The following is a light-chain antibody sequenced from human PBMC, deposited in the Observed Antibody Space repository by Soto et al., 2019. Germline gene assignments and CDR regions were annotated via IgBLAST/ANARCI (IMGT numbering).Light chain of an antibody. CDR3: SSYTGSITLL. CDR2: EVI. J-gene: IGLJ2*01. CDR1: SSDVGGYNY. V-gene: IGLV2-14*01. Sequence: QSALTQPASLSRSPGQSITISCTGTSSDVGGYNYVSWYQQHPGKAPKLIIYEVINRPSGISHRFSGSKSGNTASLTISGLQAEDEADYYCSSYTGSITLLFGGGTKVTVL.